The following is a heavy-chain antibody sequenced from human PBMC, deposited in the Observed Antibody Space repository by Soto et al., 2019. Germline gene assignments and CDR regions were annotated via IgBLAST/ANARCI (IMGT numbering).Heavy chain of an antibody. D-gene: IGHD1-20*01. Sequence: EVQLVESGGGLVQPGGSLRLSCAASGFTFSSYSMNWVRQAPGKGLEWVSYISSSSSTIYYADSVKGRFNISRDNAKNSLYLQMNSLRDEDTAVYYCARDWYNWNDVTTDYWGQGILVTVSS. V-gene: IGHV3-48*02. J-gene: IGHJ4*02. CDR3: ARDWYNWNDVTTDY. CDR1: GFTFSSYS. CDR2: ISSSSSTI.